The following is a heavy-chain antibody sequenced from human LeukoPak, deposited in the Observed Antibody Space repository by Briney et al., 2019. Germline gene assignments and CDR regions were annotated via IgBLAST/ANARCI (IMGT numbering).Heavy chain of an antibody. J-gene: IGHJ3*02. V-gene: IGHV4-31*03. Sequence: TSETLSLTCTVSGGSISSGGYYWSWIRQHPGKGLEWIGYIYYSGSTYYNPSLRSRVTISVDTSKNQFSLKLSSVTAADTAVYFCARRRVVVASTDGASGAFDIWGQGALVTVSS. CDR1: GGSISSGGYY. CDR2: IYYSGST. CDR3: ARRRVVVASTDGASGAFDI. D-gene: IGHD2-15*01.